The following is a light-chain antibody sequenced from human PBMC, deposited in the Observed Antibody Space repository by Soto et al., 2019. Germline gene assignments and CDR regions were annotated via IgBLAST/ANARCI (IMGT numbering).Light chain of an antibody. V-gene: IGKV3-20*01. CDR1: QSVRSRF. Sequence: EIVLTQSPGSLSLSPGDRVSLSCRASQSVRSRFLAWYQQRPGQTPRLLIYGASSRAAGIPDRFSGSGSGTDFTLSISRLEPEDFGVYYCQQYGASPFTFGPGTKVDI. CDR3: QQYGASPFT. J-gene: IGKJ3*01. CDR2: GAS.